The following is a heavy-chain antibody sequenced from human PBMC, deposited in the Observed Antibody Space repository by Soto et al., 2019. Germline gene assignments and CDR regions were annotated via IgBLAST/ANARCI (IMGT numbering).Heavy chain of an antibody. CDR3: ASNSGDIVVVPARLYYYGMDV. CDR2: IIPIFGTA. V-gene: IGHV1-69*06. J-gene: IGHJ6*02. Sequence: QVQLVQSGAEVKKPGSSVKVSCKASGGTFSSYAISWVRQAPGQGLEWMGGIIPIFGTANYAQKFQGRVTITADKSTSTAYMELSSLRSEDTAVYYCASNSGDIVVVPARLYYYGMDVWGQGTTVTASS. CDR1: GGTFSSYA. D-gene: IGHD2-2*01.